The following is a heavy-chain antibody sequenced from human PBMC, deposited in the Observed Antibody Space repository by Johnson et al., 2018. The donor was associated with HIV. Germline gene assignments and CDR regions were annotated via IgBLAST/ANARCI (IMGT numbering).Heavy chain of an antibody. D-gene: IGHD1-26*01. CDR1: GFTFDDYA. V-gene: IGHV3-9*01. J-gene: IGHJ3*02. CDR2: ISWNSGSI. CDR3: ATDRGGSYDAFHI. Sequence: VQLVESGGGLVQPGRSLRLSCAASGFTFDDYAMYWVRQAPGKGLEWVSGISWNSGSIGYADSVRGRFTISRDYSKNTLYLQMNSLRGEDTAVYYCATDRGGSYDAFHIWGQGTMVTVSS.